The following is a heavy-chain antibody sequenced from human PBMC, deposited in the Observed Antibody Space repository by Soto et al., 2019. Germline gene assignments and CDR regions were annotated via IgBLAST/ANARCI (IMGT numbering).Heavy chain of an antibody. V-gene: IGHV2-5*02. J-gene: IGHJ4*02. CDR3: AHSQAGTYWGY. CDR1: GFSLRTRGVG. D-gene: IGHD3-10*01. CDR2: IYWDGDK. Sequence: QITLKESGLTLVKPTQTLTLTCTFSGFSLRTRGVGVGWIRQPPGKALEWLALIYWDGDKSFSPSLKSRLTITMDTSENQVVLTMTYMDPVDTATYYCAHSQAGTYWGYWGQEFLLTVSS.